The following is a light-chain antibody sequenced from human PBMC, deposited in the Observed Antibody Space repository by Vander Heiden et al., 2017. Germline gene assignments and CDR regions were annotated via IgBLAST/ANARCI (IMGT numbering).Light chain of an antibody. J-gene: IGKJ2*01. CDR2: DAS. CDR3: QQRSNWPPVYT. CDR1: QSVSSY. Sequence: EIVLTQSPATLSLSPGERATLSCRASQSVSSYLAWYQQKPGQAPRLLIYDASNRATGITARFSGSGYGTDVTLTISSLEPEDFAVYYCQQRSNWPPVYTFGQGTKLEIK. V-gene: IGKV3-11*01.